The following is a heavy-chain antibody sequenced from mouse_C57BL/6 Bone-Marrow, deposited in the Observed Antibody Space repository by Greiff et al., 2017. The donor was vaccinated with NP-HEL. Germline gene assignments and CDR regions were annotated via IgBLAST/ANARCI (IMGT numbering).Heavy chain of an antibody. CDR1: GYTFTSSW. V-gene: IGHV1-53*01. Sequence: QVQLQQPGTELVKPGASVKLSCKASGYTFTSSWMHWVKQRPGQGLEWIGNINPSNGGTNYNEKFKSKATLTVDKSSSTAYMQLSSLTSEDSAVYYCARSLLLLRGFAYWGQGTLVTVSA. J-gene: IGHJ3*01. CDR3: ARSLLLLRGFAY. CDR2: INPSNGGT. D-gene: IGHD1-1*01.